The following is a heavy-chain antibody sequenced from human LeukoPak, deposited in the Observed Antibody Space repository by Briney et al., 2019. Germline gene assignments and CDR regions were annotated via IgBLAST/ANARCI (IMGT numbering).Heavy chain of an antibody. D-gene: IGHD6-19*01. CDR3: ARAGGLPIAVAPIDC. V-gene: IGHV3-53*01. CDR1: GFTVSNNY. J-gene: IGHJ4*02. Sequence: GGSLRLSCAASGFTVSNNYMTWVRQAPGKGLEWVSTLYSAGGTFYADSVKGRFTISRDNSKNTLDLHMSSLRAEDTAVYYCARAGGLPIAVAPIDCWGRGTLVTVSS. CDR2: LYSAGGT.